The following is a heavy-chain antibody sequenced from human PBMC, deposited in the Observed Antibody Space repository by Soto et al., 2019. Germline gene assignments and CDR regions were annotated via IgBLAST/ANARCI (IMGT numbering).Heavy chain of an antibody. Sequence: PGGSLRLSCEASGFTFSSYAMNWVRQAPGKGLEWVSAISGSGGSTYYADSVKGRFTISRDNSKNTLYLQMNSLRAEDTAVYYCAKAQTWTRLYYFDYWGQGTLVTVSS. J-gene: IGHJ4*02. CDR3: AKAQTWTRLYYFDY. V-gene: IGHV3-23*01. CDR1: GFTFSSYA. CDR2: ISGSGGST. D-gene: IGHD1-1*01.